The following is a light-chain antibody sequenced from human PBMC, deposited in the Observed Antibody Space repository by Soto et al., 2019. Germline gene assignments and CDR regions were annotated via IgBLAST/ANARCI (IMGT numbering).Light chain of an antibody. CDR3: QQYDNSVWT. Sequence: EVLMTQSPSTLAVSPWERASLSCRASRGVSSNVAWYQQKPGQAPRLLIYGASNRATGIPARFSGSGSGTDFTLTISRLEPEDLAVYYCQQYDNSVWTFGQGTKVDNK. CDR1: RGVSSN. J-gene: IGKJ1*01. CDR2: GAS. V-gene: IGKV3-15*01.